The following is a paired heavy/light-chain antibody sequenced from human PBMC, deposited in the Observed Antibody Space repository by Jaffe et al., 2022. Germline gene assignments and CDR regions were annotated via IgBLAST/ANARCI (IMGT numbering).Heavy chain of an antibody. CDR2: IHYDGSDK. D-gene: IGHD1-20*01. V-gene: IGHV3-30*02. CDR1: GFTFSSSG. J-gene: IGHJ4*02. Sequence: QVQLVESGGGVVQPGGSLRLSCVASGFTFSSSGMHWVRQAPGKGLEWVTFIHYDGSDKYYADSVKGRFTISRDNSKNTLYLQMNSLRAEDTAVYYCAKGYNNIDYWGQGTLVAVSS. CDR3: AKGYNNIDY.
Light chain of an antibody. Sequence: DIQMTQSPSSVSASVGDRVTITCRASQGISSWLAWYQQKPGKAPKLLIYAASSLQSGVPSRFSGSGSGTDFTLTISSLQPEDFATYYCQQANSFPRTFGGGTKVEIK. CDR3: QQANSFPRT. J-gene: IGKJ4*01. CDR1: QGISSW. CDR2: AAS. V-gene: IGKV1-12*01.